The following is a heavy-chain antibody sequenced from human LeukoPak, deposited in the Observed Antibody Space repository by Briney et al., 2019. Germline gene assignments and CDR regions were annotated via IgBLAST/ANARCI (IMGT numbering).Heavy chain of an antibody. CDR1: GFTFSSYS. Sequence: GGSLRLSCAASGFTFSSYSMNWVRQAPGKGLEWVSSISSSSSYIYYADSVKGRFTISRDNAKNSLYLQMNSLRAEDTAVYYCATEEALDIVVVPAARTVVDYWGQGTLVTVSS. CDR2: ISSSSSYI. V-gene: IGHV3-21*01. D-gene: IGHD2-2*03. CDR3: ATEEALDIVVVPAARTVVDY. J-gene: IGHJ4*02.